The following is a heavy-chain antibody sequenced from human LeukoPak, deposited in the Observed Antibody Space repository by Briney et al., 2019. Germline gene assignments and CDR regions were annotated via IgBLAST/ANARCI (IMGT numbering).Heavy chain of an antibody. CDR2: ISYDGSNK. D-gene: IGHD3-22*01. Sequence: PGGSLRLSCAASGFTFSSYAMHWVRQAPGKGLEWVAVISYDGSNKYYADSVKGRFTISRDNSKNTPYLQMNSLRAEDTAVYYCARDGYDSSGFDYWGQGTLVTVSS. V-gene: IGHV3-30*04. J-gene: IGHJ4*02. CDR1: GFTFSSYA. CDR3: ARDGYDSSGFDY.